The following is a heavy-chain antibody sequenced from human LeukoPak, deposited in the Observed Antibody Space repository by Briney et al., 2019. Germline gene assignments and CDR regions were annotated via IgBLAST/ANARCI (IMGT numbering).Heavy chain of an antibody. J-gene: IGHJ6*03. V-gene: IGHV4-59*01. CDR3: ARVTYTVAARYYYYMDV. D-gene: IGHD6-6*01. CDR1: GGSISSYY. CDR2: IYYSWST. Sequence: SETLSLTCSVSGGSISSYYWSWIRQPPGKGLEWIGYIYYSWSTNYIPSLKSRVTISVDTSKNQFSLKLSSVTAADTAVYYCARVTYTVAARYYYYMDVWGKGTTVTVSS.